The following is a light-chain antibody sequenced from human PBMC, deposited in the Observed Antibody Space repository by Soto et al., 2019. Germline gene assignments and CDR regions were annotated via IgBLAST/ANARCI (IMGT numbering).Light chain of an antibody. Sequence: DIQMTQSPSTLSASVGDRVTITCRASQSISSWLAWYQQKPGKAPKLLMYKACSLESGVPSRFSGSGSGTEFTLTISSLQPDDFATYYCQQYNSVSLLTFGGGTKVEIK. J-gene: IGKJ4*01. V-gene: IGKV1-5*03. CDR1: QSISSW. CDR3: QQYNSVSLLT. CDR2: KAC.